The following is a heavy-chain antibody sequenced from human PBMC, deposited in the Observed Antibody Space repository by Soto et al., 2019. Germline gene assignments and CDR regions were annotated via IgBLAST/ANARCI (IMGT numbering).Heavy chain of an antibody. V-gene: IGHV1-18*01. CDR3: ATGRGSYSGGGGYYFDY. D-gene: IGHD3-22*01. J-gene: IGHJ4*02. CDR1: GYTFTSYG. Sequence: ASVKVSCKASGYTFTSYGISWVRQAPGQGLEWMGWISAYNGNTNYAQKLQGRVTMTTDTSTSTAYMELRSLRSDDTAVYYCATGRGSYSGGGGYYFDYWGQGPLVTVSS. CDR2: ISAYNGNT.